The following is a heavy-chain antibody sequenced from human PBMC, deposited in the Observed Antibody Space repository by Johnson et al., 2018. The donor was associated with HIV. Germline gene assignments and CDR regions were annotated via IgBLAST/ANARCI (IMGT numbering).Heavy chain of an antibody. Sequence: QVQLVESGGGVVQPGRSLRLSCAASGFTLSYYGVHWVRQAPGKGLEWVAVISNDGSNKYYADSVKGRFTISRDNSKNTFYLQMNSLRGDDTAVYYCARDRGFFSLRARGAFDIWGQGTMVTVSS. CDR1: GFTLSYYG. J-gene: IGHJ3*02. D-gene: IGHD3-10*01. CDR2: ISNDGSNK. V-gene: IGHV3-30*03. CDR3: ARDRGFFSLRARGAFDI.